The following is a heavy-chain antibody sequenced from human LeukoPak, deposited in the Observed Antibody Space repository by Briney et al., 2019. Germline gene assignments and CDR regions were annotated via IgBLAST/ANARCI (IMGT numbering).Heavy chain of an antibody. CDR2: IGTSGNTI. CDR3: ARDQWLDY. V-gene: IGHV3-48*01. Sequence: GGSLRLSCAASGFTFSGYIMNWVRQAPGKGLEWVSFIGTSGNTIYYADSVKGRFTVSRDNAKNSLYLQMNSLRAEDTAVYYCARDQWLDYWGQGTLVTVSS. CDR1: GFTFSGYI. D-gene: IGHD6-19*01. J-gene: IGHJ4*02.